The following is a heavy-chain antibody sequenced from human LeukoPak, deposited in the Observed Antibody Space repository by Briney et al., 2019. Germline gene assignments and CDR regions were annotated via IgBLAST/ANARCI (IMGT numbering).Heavy chain of an antibody. D-gene: IGHD2-2*01. J-gene: IGHJ5*02. CDR2: IIPMFGTA. Sequence: GASVKVSCKASGGTFSSYAISWVRQAPGQGLEWMGGIIPMFGTANYAQKFQGRVTITADESTSTAYMELSSLRSEDTAVYYCARAALYCSSTSCYRHPGGWFDPWGQGTLVTVSS. CDR3: ARAALYCSSTSCYRHPGGWFDP. CDR1: GGTFSSYA. V-gene: IGHV1-69*13.